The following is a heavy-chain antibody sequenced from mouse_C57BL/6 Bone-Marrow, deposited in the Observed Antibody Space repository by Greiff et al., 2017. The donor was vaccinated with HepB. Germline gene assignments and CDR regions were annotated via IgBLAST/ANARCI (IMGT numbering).Heavy chain of an antibody. CDR2: IDPETGGT. J-gene: IGHJ3*01. CDR3: TRSEDYGSLWFAY. D-gene: IGHD1-1*01. V-gene: IGHV1-15*01. CDR1: GYTFTDYE. Sequence: VQLQQSGAELVRPGASVTLSCRASGYTFTDYEMHWVKQTPVHGLEWIGAIDPETGGTAYNQKFKGKAILTADKSSSTAYMELRSLTSEDSAVYYWTRSEDYGSLWFAYWGQGTLVTVSA.